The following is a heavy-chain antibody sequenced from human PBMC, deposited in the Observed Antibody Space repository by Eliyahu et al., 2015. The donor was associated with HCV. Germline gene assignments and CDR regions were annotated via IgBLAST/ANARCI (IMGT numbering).Heavy chain of an antibody. Sequence: EVQLVESGGGLVQPGGSLRLSCAASGFTFSSYSMNWVRQAPGKGLEWVSYISSSSSTIYYADSVKGRFTISRDNAKNSLYLQMNSLRDEDTAVYYCAGYELGYSYGSGMDVWGQGTTVTVSS. CDR3: AGYELGYSYGSGMDV. CDR2: ISSSSSTI. D-gene: IGHD5-18*01. V-gene: IGHV3-48*02. CDR1: GFTFSSYS. J-gene: IGHJ6*02.